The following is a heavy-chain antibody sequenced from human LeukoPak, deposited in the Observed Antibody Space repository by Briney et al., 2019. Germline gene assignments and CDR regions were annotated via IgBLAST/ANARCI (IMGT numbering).Heavy chain of an antibody. D-gene: IGHD2-15*01. CDR2: ISTDGYTT. CDR3: VVGGSPGY. CDR1: GLAFSAYK. V-gene: IGHV3-74*01. J-gene: IGHJ4*02. Sequence: GGSLRLSCAASGLAFSAYKMHWVRQAPRKGLVWVSRISTDGYTTDYADFVQGRFTASRDNTKNTWSLEMNSLRAEDTAVYYCVVGGSPGYWGQGILVTVSS.